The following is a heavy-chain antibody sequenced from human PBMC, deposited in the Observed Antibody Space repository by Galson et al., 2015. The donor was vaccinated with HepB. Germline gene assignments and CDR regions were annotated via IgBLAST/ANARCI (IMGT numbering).Heavy chain of an antibody. J-gene: IGHJ6*02. Sequence: CAISGDSVSSNSAAWNWIRQSPARGLEWLGRTYYRSKWYNDYAVSVKSRITINPDTSKNQFSLQLNSVTPEDTAVYYCARETIQEGYYYYYYGMDVWGQGTTVTVSS. CDR1: GDSVSSNSAA. V-gene: IGHV6-1*01. D-gene: IGHD5-18*01. CDR2: TYYRSKWYN. CDR3: ARETIQEGYYYYYYGMDV.